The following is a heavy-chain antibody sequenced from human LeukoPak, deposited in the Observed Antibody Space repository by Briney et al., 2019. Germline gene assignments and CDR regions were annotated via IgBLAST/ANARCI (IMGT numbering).Heavy chain of an antibody. CDR2: IYSDGGT. CDR3: ARDGGFGGPGGDNWFDS. V-gene: IGHV3-66*02. Sequence: GGSLRLSCAASGFTVSAKYMSWVRQGPGKGLDWISSIYSDGGTNCADSVKGRFTISRDNSKNTLYLQMNSLRPEDTAVYYCARDGGFGGPGGDNWFDSWGQGALVTVSS. J-gene: IGHJ5*01. CDR1: GFTVSAKY. D-gene: IGHD3-16*01.